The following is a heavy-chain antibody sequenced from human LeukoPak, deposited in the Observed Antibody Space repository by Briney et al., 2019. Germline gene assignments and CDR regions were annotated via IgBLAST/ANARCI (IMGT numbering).Heavy chain of an antibody. D-gene: IGHD5-18*01. CDR1: GFTFSSYD. CDR3: ARDGRYSYGTGTFDY. J-gene: IGHJ4*02. CDR2: TSYDGSNK. V-gene: IGHV3-30*03. Sequence: PGRSLRLSCAASGFTFSSYDMHWVRQAPGKGLEGVALTSYDGSNKYYADSVKGRFTISRDNSKNTLYLQMNSLRAEDTAVYYCARDGRYSYGTGTFDYWGQGTLVTVSS.